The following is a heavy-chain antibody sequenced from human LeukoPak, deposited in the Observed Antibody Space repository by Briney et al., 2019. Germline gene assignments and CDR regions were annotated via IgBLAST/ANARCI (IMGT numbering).Heavy chain of an antibody. Sequence: GGSLKLSCAASGFTFSSYSMNWVRQAPGKGLEWVSSISSSSSYIYYADSVKGRFTISRDNAKNSLYLQMNSLRAEDTAVYYCARGGMIVVVTNEDFDYWGQGTLVTVSS. CDR1: GFTFSSYS. D-gene: IGHD3-22*01. V-gene: IGHV3-21*01. J-gene: IGHJ4*02. CDR2: ISSSSSYI. CDR3: ARGGMIVVVTNEDFDY.